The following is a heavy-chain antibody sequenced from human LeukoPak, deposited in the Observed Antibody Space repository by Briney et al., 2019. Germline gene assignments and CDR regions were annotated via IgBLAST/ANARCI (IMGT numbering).Heavy chain of an antibody. Sequence: ALVKVSCKASGYTFTNYNIDWVRQATGQGLEWMGWINPNSGRAGCVQKFQGRVNITRDTSMSTAYMELSSLRSEDTAVYYCVRVYHDGSFESGNWFDPWGQGTLVTVSS. CDR2: INPNSGRA. CDR3: VRVYHDGSFESGNWFDP. CDR1: GYTFTNYN. V-gene: IGHV1-8*01. J-gene: IGHJ5*02. D-gene: IGHD3-22*01.